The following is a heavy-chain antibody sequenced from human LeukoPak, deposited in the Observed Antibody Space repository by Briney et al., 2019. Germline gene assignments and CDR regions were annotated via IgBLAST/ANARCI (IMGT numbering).Heavy chain of an antibody. CDR3: GIRDTSDYYVF. J-gene: IGHJ4*02. D-gene: IGHD3-22*01. CDR1: GFTFRTYA. Sequence: GGSLRLSCTGSGFTFRTYAFSWVRQAPGKGLEWVSATGSNGVTYYADSVKGRFTISRDNSKNALYLQVNGLRADDTAVYYCGIRDTSDYYVFWGQGTLVTVSS. V-gene: IGHV3-23*01. CDR2: TGSNGVT.